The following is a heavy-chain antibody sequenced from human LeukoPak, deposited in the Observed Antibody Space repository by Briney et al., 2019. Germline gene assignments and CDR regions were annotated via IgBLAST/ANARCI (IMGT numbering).Heavy chain of an antibody. V-gene: IGHV4-34*01. CDR1: GGSFSGYY. D-gene: IGHD3-22*01. J-gene: IGHJ4*02. CDR2: IYHSGST. CDR3: ARARNYYDSSGYYLGR. Sequence: SETLSLTCAVYGGSFSGYYWSWIRQPPGKGLEWIGEIYHSGSTNYNPSLKSRVTISVDKSKNQFSLKLSSVTAADTAVYYCARARNYYDSSGYYLGRWGQGTLVTVSS.